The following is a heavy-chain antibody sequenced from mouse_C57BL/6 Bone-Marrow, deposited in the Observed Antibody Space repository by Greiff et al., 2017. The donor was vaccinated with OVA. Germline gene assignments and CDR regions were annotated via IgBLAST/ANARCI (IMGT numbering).Heavy chain of an antibody. J-gene: IGHJ2*01. CDR3: ARRAIYYDAFDY. D-gene: IGHD2-4*01. CDR1: GYTFTSYG. Sequence: QVQLQQSGAELARPGASVKLSCKASGYTFTSYGISWVKQRTGQGLEWIGEIYPRSGNTYYNEKFKGKATLTADKSSSTAYMELRSLTSEDSAVYFCARRAIYYDAFDYWGQGTTLTVSS. V-gene: IGHV1-81*01. CDR2: IYPRSGNT.